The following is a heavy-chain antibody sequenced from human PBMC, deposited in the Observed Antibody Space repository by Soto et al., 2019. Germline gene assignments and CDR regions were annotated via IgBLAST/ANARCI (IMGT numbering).Heavy chain of an antibody. Sequence: SETLSLTCTVSGGSISSYYWSWIRQPAGKGLEWIGYIYYSGSTNYNPSLKSRVTISVDTSKNQFSLKLSSVTAADTAVYYCARTIESITMVRGVIAAPYYYYYYMDVWGKGTTVTVSS. D-gene: IGHD3-10*01. V-gene: IGHV4-59*01. CDR3: ARTIESITMVRGVIAAPYYYYYYMDV. J-gene: IGHJ6*03. CDR1: GGSISSYY. CDR2: IYYSGST.